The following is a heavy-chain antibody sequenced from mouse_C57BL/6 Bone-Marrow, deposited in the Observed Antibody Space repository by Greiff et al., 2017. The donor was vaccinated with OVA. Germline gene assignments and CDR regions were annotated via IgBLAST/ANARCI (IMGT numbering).Heavy chain of an antibody. CDR1: GYTFTDYY. Sequence: VQLQESGPELVKPGASVKISCKASGYTFTDYYINWVKQRPGQGLEWIGWIFPGSGSTYYNEKFKGKATLTVDKSSSTAYMLLSSLTSEDSAVYFCARSAIYYGNYGYFDYWGQGTTLTVSS. J-gene: IGHJ2*01. CDR3: ARSAIYYGNYGYFDY. CDR2: IFPGSGST. V-gene: IGHV1-75*01. D-gene: IGHD2-1*01.